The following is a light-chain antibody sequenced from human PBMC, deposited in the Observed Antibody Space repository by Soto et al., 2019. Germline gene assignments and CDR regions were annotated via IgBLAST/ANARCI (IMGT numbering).Light chain of an antibody. CDR3: QQYWKWPIT. V-gene: IGKV3-15*01. J-gene: IGKJ5*01. Sequence: EIVMTQIPATLSVSPGEDATLSCRASQSVSSLLAWYQQKPGQAPRLLIYRASTRAAGLPDRFSGSGSGTDFTLTITGLQSEDFAVYYCQQYWKWPITFGQGTRLEV. CDR1: QSVSSL. CDR2: RAS.